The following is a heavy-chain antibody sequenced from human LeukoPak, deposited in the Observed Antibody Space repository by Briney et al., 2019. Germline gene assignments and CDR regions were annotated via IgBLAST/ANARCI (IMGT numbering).Heavy chain of an antibody. Sequence: GRSLRLSCAASGLTFSSYAMHWVRQAPGKGLEWVAVISYDGSNKYYADSVKGRFTISRDNSKNTLYLQMNSLRAEDTAVYYCASDYGSGSYYNVPDYWGQGTLVTVSS. CDR1: GLTFSSYA. V-gene: IGHV3-30-3*01. CDR3: ASDYGSGSYYNVPDY. J-gene: IGHJ4*02. D-gene: IGHD3-10*01. CDR2: ISYDGSNK.